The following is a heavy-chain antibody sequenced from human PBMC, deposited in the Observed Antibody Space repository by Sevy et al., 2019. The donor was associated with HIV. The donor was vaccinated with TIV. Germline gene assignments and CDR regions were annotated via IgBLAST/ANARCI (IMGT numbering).Heavy chain of an antibody. V-gene: IGHV3-30*04. CDR1: GFTFSSYA. CDR3: ARAFQH. CDR2: ISYDGSNK. Sequence: GGSLRLSCAASGFTFSSYAMHWVRQAPGKGLEWVAVISYDGSNKYYADSVKGRFTISRDNSKNTLYLQMNSLRAEDTAVDYCARAFQHWGQGTLVTVSS. J-gene: IGHJ1*01.